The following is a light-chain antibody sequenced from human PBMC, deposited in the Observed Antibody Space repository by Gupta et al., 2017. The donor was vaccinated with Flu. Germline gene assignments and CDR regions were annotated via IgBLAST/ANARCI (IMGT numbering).Light chain of an antibody. J-gene: IGKJ3*01. CDR3: QQEDSTGRT. CDR1: QSVLYSSNNKNY. V-gene: IGKV4-1*01. CDR2: WAS. Sequence: DIVLTPSPDSLAVSLGERATINCKSSQSVLYSSNNKNYLAWYQQKPGQPPKLLIYWASTRESGVPDRFSGSGSGTDFTLTISSLQAEDVAVYDGQQEDSTGRTFGHGTKVDIK.